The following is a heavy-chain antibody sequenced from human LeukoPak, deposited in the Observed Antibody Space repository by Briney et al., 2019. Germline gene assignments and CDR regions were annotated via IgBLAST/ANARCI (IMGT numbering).Heavy chain of an antibody. J-gene: IGHJ4*02. CDR3: AREPLGCGGDCHFDY. D-gene: IGHD2-21*02. V-gene: IGHV1-69*01. CDR2: IIPIFGTA. CDR1: GGTFSSYA. Sequence: ASVKVSCKASGGTFSSYAISWVRQAPGQGLEWMGGIIPIFGTANYAQKFQGRVTITADESTNTVYLELSSLRYDDTAVYYCAREPLGCGGDCHFDYWGQGTLVTVSS.